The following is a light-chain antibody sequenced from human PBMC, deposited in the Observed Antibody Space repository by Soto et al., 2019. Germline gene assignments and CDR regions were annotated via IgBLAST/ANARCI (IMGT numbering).Light chain of an antibody. J-gene: IGKJ5*01. CDR3: QQRNVWPPIT. CDR2: GAS. Sequence: EIVLTQSPGTLSVSPGERATLSCRASQSVSSNLAWYQQKPGQAPRLLIYGASNRATGIPDRFGGSRSGTEFTLTINSLEPEDFAVYYCQQRNVWPPITFGQGTRLEIK. CDR1: QSVSSN. V-gene: IGKV3-11*01.